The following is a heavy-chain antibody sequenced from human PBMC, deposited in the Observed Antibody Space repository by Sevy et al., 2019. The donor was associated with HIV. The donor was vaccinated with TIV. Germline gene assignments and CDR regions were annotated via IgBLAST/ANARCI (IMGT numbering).Heavy chain of an antibody. Sequence: GGCLRLSCAASGFTFSSYAMSCVRQAPGKGLEWVSSFTGSGTNTLYADSVKGRFTISRDNSKNTLYLQMNSLRAEDTAVYYCAKDSILVAGHFDYWGQGTKVIVSS. CDR1: GFTFSSYA. D-gene: IGHD6-19*01. CDR2: FTGSGTNT. CDR3: AKDSILVAGHFDY. V-gene: IGHV3-23*01. J-gene: IGHJ4*02.